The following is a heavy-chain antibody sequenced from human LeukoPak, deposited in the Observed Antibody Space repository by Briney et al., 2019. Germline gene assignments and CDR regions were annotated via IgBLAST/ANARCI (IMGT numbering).Heavy chain of an antibody. Sequence: GESLKISCKGSGYRFTDYWIGWVRQMPGKCLEWMGIIYPGDSDPRYSPSFQGQVTISADKSIHTAHLQWSSLKASDTAMYYCARGAAGTTPDYYYFGLDVWGQGTTVRVSS. V-gene: IGHV5-51*01. J-gene: IGHJ6*02. CDR2: IYPGDSDP. D-gene: IGHD1-7*01. CDR1: GYRFTDYW. CDR3: ARGAAGTTPDYYYFGLDV.